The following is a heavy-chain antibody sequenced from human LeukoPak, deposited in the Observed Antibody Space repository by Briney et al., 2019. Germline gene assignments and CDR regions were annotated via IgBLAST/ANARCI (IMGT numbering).Heavy chain of an antibody. J-gene: IGHJ6*02. Sequence: ASVKVSCKASGYTFTSYAMHWVRQAPGQRLEWMGWINAGNGNTKYSQKFQGRVTITRDTSASTAYMELSSLRSEDTAVYYCARDLIVVVPAAHYYGMDVWGQGTTVTVSS. CDR3: ARDLIVVVPAAHYYGMDV. V-gene: IGHV1-3*01. CDR2: INAGNGNT. D-gene: IGHD2-2*01. CDR1: GYTFTSYA.